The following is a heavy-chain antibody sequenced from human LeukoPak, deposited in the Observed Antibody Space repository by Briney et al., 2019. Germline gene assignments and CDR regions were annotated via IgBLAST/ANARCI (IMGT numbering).Heavy chain of an antibody. CDR2: FDPEDGET. Sequence: ASVKVSCKVSSYTLTELSMHWVRQAPGKGLEWMGGFDPEDGETIYAQKFQGRVTMTEDTSTDTAYMELSSLRSEDTAVYYCATDGDTIFGVVTFDYWGQGTLVTVSS. CDR3: ATDGDTIFGVVTFDY. CDR1: SYTLTELS. J-gene: IGHJ4*02. D-gene: IGHD3-3*01. V-gene: IGHV1-24*01.